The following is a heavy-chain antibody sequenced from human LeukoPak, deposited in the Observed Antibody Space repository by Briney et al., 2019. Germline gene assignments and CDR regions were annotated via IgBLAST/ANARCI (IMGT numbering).Heavy chain of an antibody. CDR3: ARNPLAYSYGYGDY. Sequence: GASVKVSCKASGYTFTSYGISWVRQAPGQGLEWMGWISAYNGNTNYAQKLQGRVTMTTDTSTSTAYMELRSLRADDTAVYYCARNPLAYSYGYGDYWGQGTLVTVSS. D-gene: IGHD5-18*01. CDR1: GYTFTSYG. J-gene: IGHJ4*02. V-gene: IGHV1-18*01. CDR2: ISAYNGNT.